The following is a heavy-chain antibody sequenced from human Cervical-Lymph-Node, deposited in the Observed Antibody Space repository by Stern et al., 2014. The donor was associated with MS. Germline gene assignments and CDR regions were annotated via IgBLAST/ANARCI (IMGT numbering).Heavy chain of an antibody. J-gene: IGHJ4*02. Sequence: VQLVESGPGLVKPAQTLSLTCTVSGGSITSDLYYWNWVRQHPGKGLEGIGYIFYSGSTSYNPSLKSRVTLSLDASKKQFALKLTTVTAADTAFYYCARVYGSGWFATHWGQGTLVTVSS. V-gene: IGHV4-31*03. CDR2: IFYSGST. CDR1: GGSITSDLYY. D-gene: IGHD6-19*01. CDR3: ARVYGSGWFATH.